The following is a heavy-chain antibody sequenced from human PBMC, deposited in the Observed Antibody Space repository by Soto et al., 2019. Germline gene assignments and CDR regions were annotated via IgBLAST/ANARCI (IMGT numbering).Heavy chain of an antibody. D-gene: IGHD2-2*01. CDR1: GGTFSSYA. V-gene: IGHV1-69*12. CDR2: ISPIFGTA. J-gene: IGHJ6*02. CDR3: ASLVNGVVLVPAARDYGMDV. Sequence: QVQLVQSGAEVKKPGSSVKVSCKASGGTFSSYAISWVRQAPGQGLEWMGGISPIFGTANYAQKFQGRVTITADESTSTAYMELSSLRSEDTAVYYCASLVNGVVLVPAARDYGMDVWGQGTTVTVSS.